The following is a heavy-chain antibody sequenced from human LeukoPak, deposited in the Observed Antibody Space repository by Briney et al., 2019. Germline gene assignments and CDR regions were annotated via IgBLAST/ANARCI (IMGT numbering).Heavy chain of an antibody. CDR2: IYYSGST. D-gene: IGHD5-12*01. V-gene: IGHV4-39*07. Sequence: SSETLSLTCAVSGGSISSNSYYWGWIRQPPGKGLEWIGSIYYSGSTYYNPSLKSRVTISVDTSKNQFSLKLSSVTAADTAVYYCAREARSGYEGFWSDPWGQGTVVTVSS. J-gene: IGHJ5*02. CDR1: GGSISSNSYY. CDR3: AREARSGYEGFWSDP.